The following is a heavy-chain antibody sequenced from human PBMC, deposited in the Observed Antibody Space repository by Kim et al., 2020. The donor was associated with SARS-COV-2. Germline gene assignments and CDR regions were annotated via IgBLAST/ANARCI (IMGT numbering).Heavy chain of an antibody. Sequence: ASVKVSCKASGYTFTSYDINWVRQATGQGLEWMGWMNPNSGNTGYAQKFQGRVTMTRNTSISTAYMELSSLRSEDTAVYYCARGLSLTGKYGDLVYYYYYGMDVWGQGTTVTVSS. CDR1: GYTFTSYD. V-gene: IGHV1-8*01. D-gene: IGHD4-17*01. CDR2: MNPNSGNT. J-gene: IGHJ6*02. CDR3: ARGLSLTGKYGDLVYYYYYGMDV.